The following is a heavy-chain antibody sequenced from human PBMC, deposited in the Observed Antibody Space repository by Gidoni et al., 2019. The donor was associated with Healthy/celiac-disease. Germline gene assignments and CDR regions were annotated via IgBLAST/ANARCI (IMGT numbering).Heavy chain of an antibody. CDR3: AKALNLYYDSSGYLDY. Sequence: EVQLVESGGGLVQPGRSLRLSCAASGFTFDDYAMHWVRQAPGKGLEWVSGISWNSGRIGYADSVKGRFTISRDNAKNSLYLQMNSLRPEDTALYYCAKALNLYYDSSGYLDYWGQGTLVTVSS. V-gene: IGHV3-9*01. CDR2: ISWNSGRI. CDR1: GFTFDDYA. D-gene: IGHD3-22*01. J-gene: IGHJ4*02.